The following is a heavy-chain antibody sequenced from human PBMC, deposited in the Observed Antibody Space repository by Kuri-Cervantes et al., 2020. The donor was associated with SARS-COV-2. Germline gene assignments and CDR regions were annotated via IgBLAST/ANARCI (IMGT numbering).Heavy chain of an antibody. CDR3: ARDTSTALDY. J-gene: IGHJ4*02. V-gene: IGHV3-72*01. Sequence: GESLKISCAASGFSFSSYGMDWVRQAPGKGLEWVARITNNPRSYTTDYAASVRGRFTFSRDDSKRSLYLQMNSLKIEDTAVYYCARDTSTALDYWGRGTLVTVSS. CDR1: GFSFSSYG. CDR2: ITNNPRSYTT. D-gene: IGHD2-2*01.